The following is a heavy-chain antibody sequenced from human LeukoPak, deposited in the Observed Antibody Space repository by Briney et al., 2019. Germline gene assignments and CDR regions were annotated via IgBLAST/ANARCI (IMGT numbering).Heavy chain of an antibody. CDR3: AKTAHYDSSGYSDY. V-gene: IGHV3-74*01. CDR2: INEDGSTT. D-gene: IGHD3-22*01. J-gene: IGHJ4*02. Sequence: GGSLRLSCAASGFTFSSNWMHWVRQAPGKGLVWVSRINEDGSTTNYADSVKGRFTISRDNSKNTLYLQMNSLRAEDTAVYYCAKTAHYDSSGYSDYWGQGTLVTVSS. CDR1: GFTFSSNW.